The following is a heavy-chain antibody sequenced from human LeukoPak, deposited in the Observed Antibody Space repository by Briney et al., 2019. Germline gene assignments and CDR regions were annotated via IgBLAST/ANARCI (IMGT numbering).Heavy chain of an antibody. CDR2: INPSGGST. Sequence: GASVKVSCKASGYTFTSYYMHWVRQAPGQGLEWMGIINPSGGSTSYAQKFQGRVTMTRDMSTSTVYMELSSLRSEDTAVYYCARTYGSGSYYHNNWFDPWGQGTLVTVSS. V-gene: IGHV1-46*01. J-gene: IGHJ5*02. D-gene: IGHD3-10*01. CDR1: GYTFTSYY. CDR3: ARTYGSGSYYHNNWFDP.